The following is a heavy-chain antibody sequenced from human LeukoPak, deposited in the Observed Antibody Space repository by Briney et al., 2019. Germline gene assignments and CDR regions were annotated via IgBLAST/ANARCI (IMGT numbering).Heavy chain of an antibody. V-gene: IGHV4-4*02. CDR3: ARGGLHLGELSFVPGKFLDY. CDR2: IYHSGST. D-gene: IGHD3-16*02. CDR1: GGSISSSYW. J-gene: IGHJ4*02. Sequence: PSGTLSLTCGVSGGSISSSYWWSWVRQPPGKGLEWIGEIYHSGSTNYNPSLKSRVTISMDKSKNQFSLNLSSVTAADTAVYYCARGGLHLGELSFVPGKFLDYWGQGTLVTVSS.